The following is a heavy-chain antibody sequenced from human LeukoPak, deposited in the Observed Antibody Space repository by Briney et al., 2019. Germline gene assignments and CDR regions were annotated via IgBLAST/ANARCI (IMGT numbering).Heavy chain of an antibody. J-gene: IGHJ6*02. V-gene: IGHV4-31*03. Sequence: SETLSLTCTVSGGSISSGGYYWCWIRQHPGKGLEWIGYIYYSGSTYYNPSLKSRVTISVDTSKNQFSLKLSSVTAADTAVYYCARDVVVAAAGTYHGVDVWGQGTTVTVSS. CDR3: ARDVVVAAAGTYHGVDV. CDR1: GGSISSGGYY. CDR2: IYYSGST. D-gene: IGHD6-13*01.